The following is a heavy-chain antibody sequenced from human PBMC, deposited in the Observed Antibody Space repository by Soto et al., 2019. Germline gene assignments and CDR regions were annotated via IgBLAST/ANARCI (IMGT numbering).Heavy chain of an antibody. Sequence: LSLTCDVFNGSFSGYYWSWIRQPPGKGLEWIGEITNSGYTNYNPSLKNRVTILIDRSKNHFSLKVTSVTAADTAVYYCARGLEYFQHWGQGTLVTVSS. J-gene: IGHJ1*01. CDR3: ARGLEYFQH. CDR1: NGSFSGYY. CDR2: ITNSGYT. V-gene: IGHV4-34*01.